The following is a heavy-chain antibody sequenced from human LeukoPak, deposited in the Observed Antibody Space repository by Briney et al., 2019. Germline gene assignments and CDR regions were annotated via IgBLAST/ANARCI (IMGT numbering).Heavy chain of an antibody. Sequence: GGSLRLSCAAPGFTFSSYAMSWVRQAPGKGLEWVSTISGSGGSTYYADSVKGRFTISRDNSKNTLYLQTNSLRAEDTAVYYCAKGTSMIVVVTDSFDYWGQGTLVTVSS. CDR2: ISGSGGST. D-gene: IGHD3-22*01. V-gene: IGHV3-23*01. J-gene: IGHJ4*02. CDR3: AKGTSMIVVVTDSFDY. CDR1: GFTFSSYA.